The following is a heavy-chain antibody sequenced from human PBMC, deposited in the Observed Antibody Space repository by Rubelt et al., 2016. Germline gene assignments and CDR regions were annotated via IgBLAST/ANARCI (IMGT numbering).Heavy chain of an antibody. J-gene: IGHJ5*02. V-gene: IGHV2-5*02. CDR2: LYWDDDK. Sequence: QITLKESGPTLVKPTQTLTLTCTFSGFSLSTSGVGVGWIRQPPGKALEWLALLYWDDDKRYSPSLKSSAPINKATSKNQGVLTMTNMDPVDTATYYCAHSRFLKYCSGGSCATNWFDPWAREPWSPSPQ. D-gene: IGHD2-15*01. CDR1: GFSLSTSGVG. CDR3: AHSRFLKYCSGGSCATNWFDP.